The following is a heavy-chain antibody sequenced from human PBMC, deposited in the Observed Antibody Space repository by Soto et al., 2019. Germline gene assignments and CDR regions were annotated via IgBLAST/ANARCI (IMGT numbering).Heavy chain of an antibody. V-gene: IGHV3-30*18. CDR2: ISDDGDKR. J-gene: IGHJ4*02. Sequence: GVSLRLSCVGSGFTFSNYGMHWVRQPPGKGLEWVALISDDGDKRYYADSVRGRLIISRDNSKDTLYLQMNSLGPDDTAVYFCAKARVRILGAHSFDYWGQGTTVTVSS. CDR3: AKARVRILGAHSFDY. D-gene: IGHD1-26*01. CDR1: GFTFSNYG.